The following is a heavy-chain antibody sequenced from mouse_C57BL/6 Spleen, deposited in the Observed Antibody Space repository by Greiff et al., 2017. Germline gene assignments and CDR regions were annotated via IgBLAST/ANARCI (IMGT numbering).Heavy chain of an antibody. CDR2: IYPGDGDT. V-gene: IGHV1-82*01. D-gene: IGHD2-1*01. CDR3: ARCRGNPSWYFEV. CDR1: GYAFSSSW. J-gene: IGHJ1*03. Sequence: QVQLQQSGPELVKPGASVKISCKASGYAFSSSWMNWVKQRPGKGLEWIGRIYPGDGDTNYNGKFKGKATLTADKSSSTAYMQLSSLTSEDSAVYFCARCRGNPSWYFEVWGTGTTVTVSS.